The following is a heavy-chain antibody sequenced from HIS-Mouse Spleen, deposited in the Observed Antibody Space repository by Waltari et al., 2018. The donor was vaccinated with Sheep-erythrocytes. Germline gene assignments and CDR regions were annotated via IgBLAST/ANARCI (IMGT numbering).Heavy chain of an antibody. J-gene: IGHJ3*02. CDR3: ALSVDLAGAFDI. CDR1: GGSFSGYY. D-gene: IGHD6-19*01. CDR2: INHGGST. V-gene: IGHV4-34*01. Sequence: QVQLQQWGAGLLKPSETLSLTCAVYGGSFSGYYWSWIRQPAGKGLEWLGEINHGGSTNCTPPLKNRVTISVDTSKNQFSLELSSVTAADTAVYYCALSVDLAGAFDIWGQGTMVTVSS.